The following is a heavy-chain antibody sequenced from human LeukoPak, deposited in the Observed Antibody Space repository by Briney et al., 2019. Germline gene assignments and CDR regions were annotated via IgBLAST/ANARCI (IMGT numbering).Heavy chain of an antibody. D-gene: IGHD6-13*01. V-gene: IGHV4-59*01. CDR3: ARDRGSSWSRYYFDY. J-gene: IGHJ4*02. CDR1: GGSISSYY. Sequence: SETLSLTCTVSGGSISSYYWSWIRQPPGKGLEWIGYIYYSGSTNYNPSLKSRVTISVDTSKNQFSLKLSSVTAADTAVYYCARDRGSSWSRYYFDYWGQGTLVTVSS. CDR2: IYYSGST.